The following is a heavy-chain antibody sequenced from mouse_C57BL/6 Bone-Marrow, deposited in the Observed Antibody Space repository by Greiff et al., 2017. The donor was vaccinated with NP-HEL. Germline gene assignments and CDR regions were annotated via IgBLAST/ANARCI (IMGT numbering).Heavy chain of an antibody. D-gene: IGHD2-2*01. J-gene: IGHJ3*01. V-gene: IGHV1-81*01. Sequence: VQLQQSGAELARPGASVKLSCKASGYTFTSYGISWVKQRTGQGLEWIGEIYPRSGNTYYNEKFKGKATLTADKSSSTAYMELRSLTSEDSAVYFCAREGIYYGFFCAYWGQGTLVTVSA. CDR2: IYPRSGNT. CDR1: GYTFTSYG. CDR3: AREGIYYGFFCAY.